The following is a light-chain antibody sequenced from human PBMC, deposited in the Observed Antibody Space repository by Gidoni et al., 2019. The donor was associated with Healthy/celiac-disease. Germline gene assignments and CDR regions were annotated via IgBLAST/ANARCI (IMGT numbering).Light chain of an antibody. J-gene: IGLJ1*01. CDR2: QDS. CDR3: QAWDSSTEV. Sequence: SYDLTQPPSVSVSPGQTASITCSGDHLGDKYACWYQQKPGQSPVLVIYQDSKRPSGIPERFSGSNSGNTATLTISGTQAMDEADYYCQAWDSSTEVFGTGTKVTVL. V-gene: IGLV3-1*01. CDR1: HLGDKY.